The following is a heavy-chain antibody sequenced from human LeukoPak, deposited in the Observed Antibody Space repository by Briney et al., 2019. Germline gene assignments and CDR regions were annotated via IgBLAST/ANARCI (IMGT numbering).Heavy chain of an antibody. CDR3: TTRPVDCSSTSCSFYFGY. V-gene: IGHV3-15*01. CDR2: IKSKTDGGTT. Sequence: GGSLRLSCAASGFTFSNAWMTWVRQAPGKGLEWVGRIKSKTDGGTTDYAAPVKGRFTISRDDSKNTLYLQMNSLKTEDTAVYYCTTRPVDCSSTSCSFYFGYWGQGTLVTVSS. D-gene: IGHD2-2*01. CDR1: GFTFSNAW. J-gene: IGHJ4*02.